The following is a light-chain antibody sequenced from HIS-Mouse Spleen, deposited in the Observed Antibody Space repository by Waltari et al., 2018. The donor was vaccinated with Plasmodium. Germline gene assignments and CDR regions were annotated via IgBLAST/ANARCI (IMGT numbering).Light chain of an antibody. CDR2: KAS. CDR3: QQYNSYSPYT. CDR1: PSISSW. Sequence: DIQMTQSPSTLSASVGDRVTITCRASPSISSWLAWYQQKPGKAPKLLIYKASSLESGVPSRFSGSGSGTEFTLTISSLQPDDFATYYCQQYNSYSPYTFGQGTKL. J-gene: IGKJ2*01. V-gene: IGKV1-5*03.